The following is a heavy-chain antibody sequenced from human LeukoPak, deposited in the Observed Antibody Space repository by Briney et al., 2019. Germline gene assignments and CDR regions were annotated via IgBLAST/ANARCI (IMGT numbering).Heavy chain of an antibody. V-gene: IGHV3-66*04. CDR1: GFIVSNNY. CDR2: VSSGGST. Sequence: GGSLRLSCAASGFIVSNNYMSWVRQAPGKGLEWVSTVSSGGSTYYADSVKGRFTISRDNSKNTLYLQMNSLRAGDTAVYYCAKPHFDDWGQGTLVTVSS. J-gene: IGHJ4*02. CDR3: AKPHFDD.